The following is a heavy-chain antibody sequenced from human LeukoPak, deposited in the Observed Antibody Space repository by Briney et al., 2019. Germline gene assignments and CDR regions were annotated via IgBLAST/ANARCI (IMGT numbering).Heavy chain of an antibody. D-gene: IGHD3-22*01. CDR2: IYSDGTT. CDR3: ARDTRSYDTSGYYYFDY. V-gene: IGHV4-59*01. Sequence: SETLSLTCSVSGASTASYYWNWIRQAPGKGLEWIGYIYSDGTTSYSPSLRSRVTISIDTSRNQFSLKLSSVTAADAAVYYCARDTRSYDTSGYYYFDYWGQGALVTVSS. J-gene: IGHJ4*02. CDR1: GASTASYY.